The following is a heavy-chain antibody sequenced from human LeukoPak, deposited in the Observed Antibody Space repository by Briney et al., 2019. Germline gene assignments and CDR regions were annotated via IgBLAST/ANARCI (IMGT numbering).Heavy chain of an antibody. Sequence: GGSLRHSCADSGYTLCRYWMHRVRHAPGKGLVWVSRINRDGSSTSYADSVKGRFTISRDNAKNTLYLQINSLRAEDTAVYYCARVRTAARDYWGQGTRVSVSS. CDR2: INRDGSST. V-gene: IGHV3-74*01. D-gene: IGHD2-2*01. CDR1: GYTLCRYW. CDR3: ARVRTAARDY. J-gene: IGHJ4*02.